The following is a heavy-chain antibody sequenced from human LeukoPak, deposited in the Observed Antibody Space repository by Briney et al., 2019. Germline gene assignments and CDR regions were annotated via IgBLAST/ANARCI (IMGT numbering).Heavy chain of an antibody. V-gene: IGHV1-18*04. CDR3: ARVYYGSGSYDQNWCDP. J-gene: IGHJ5*02. CDR2: ISAYNGNT. D-gene: IGHD3-10*01. Sequence: ASVKVSCKASGYTFTSYGISWVRQAPGQGLEWMGWISAYNGNTNYAQKLQGRVTMTTDTSTSTAYMELRSLRSDDTAVYYCARVYYGSGSYDQNWCDPWGQGTLVTVSS. CDR1: GYTFTSYG.